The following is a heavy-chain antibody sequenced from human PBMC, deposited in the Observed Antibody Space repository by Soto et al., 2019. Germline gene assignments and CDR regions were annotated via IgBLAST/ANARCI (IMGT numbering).Heavy chain of an antibody. CDR3: ARDRDDYGSGNYYNRIDF. CDR1: GGIFSTYA. CDR2: IIPIFGTP. J-gene: IGHJ4*02. V-gene: IGHV1-69*01. D-gene: IGHD3-10*01. Sequence: QVQLVQSGAEVKKPGSSVTVSCKASGGIFSTYAISWLRQAPGQGLECMGGIIPIFGTPNYAQKFQGRVTITADESTRTAYMELRRLRSEDTAVYYCARDRDDYGSGNYYNRIDFWDQGTLVTVSS.